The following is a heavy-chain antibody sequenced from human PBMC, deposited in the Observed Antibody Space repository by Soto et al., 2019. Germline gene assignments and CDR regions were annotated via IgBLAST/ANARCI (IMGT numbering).Heavy chain of an antibody. V-gene: IGHV4-61*01. J-gene: IGHJ4*02. D-gene: IGHD1-7*01. CDR2: IYHSGST. CDR1: GASVSYGSYF. Sequence: SETLSLTCAVSGASVSYGSYFWSWIRQPPGKGLEWIGYIYHSGSTNYNPSLKRRVTMSLDTSENQLSLKLISVTAADTAVYYCARAPGIITGTSRLDYWGQGIPVTVSS. CDR3: ARAPGIITGTSRLDY.